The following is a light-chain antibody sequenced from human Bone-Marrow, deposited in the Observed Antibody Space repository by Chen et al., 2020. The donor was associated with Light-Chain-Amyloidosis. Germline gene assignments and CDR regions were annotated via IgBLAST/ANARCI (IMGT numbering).Light chain of an antibody. CDR3: QVWDRSSDRPV. Sequence: SYVLTQSSSVSVAPGQTATIACGGNNIGSTSVHWYQQTPGQAPLLVVYDDSDRPSGIPERLAGSNAGNAATLPISRVEAGDEADYCWQVWDRSSDRPVFGGGTKLTVL. J-gene: IGLJ3*02. V-gene: IGLV3-21*02. CDR2: DDS. CDR1: NIGSTS.